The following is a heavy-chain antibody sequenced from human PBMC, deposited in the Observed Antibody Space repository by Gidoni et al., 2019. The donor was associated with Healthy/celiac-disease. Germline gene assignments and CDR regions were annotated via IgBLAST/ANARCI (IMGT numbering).Heavy chain of an antibody. J-gene: IGHJ3*02. CDR1: GFTFSSYS. CDR3: ARAFAILRAFDI. CDR2: ISSSSSTI. Sequence: EVQLVESGGGLVQPGGSLRLSCAASGFTFSSYSMNWVRQAPGKGLEWVLYISSSSSTIYYADFVKGRFTISRDNAKNSLYLKMNSLRAEDTAVYYCARAFAILRAFDIWGQGTMVTVSS. V-gene: IGHV3-48*01. D-gene: IGHD2-2*02.